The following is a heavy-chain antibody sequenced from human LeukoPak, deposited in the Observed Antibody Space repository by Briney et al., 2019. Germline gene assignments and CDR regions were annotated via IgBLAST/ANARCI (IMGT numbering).Heavy chain of an antibody. CDR1: GFTFSNYG. CDR2: IWLDGHNQ. V-gene: IGHV3-30*02. Sequence: PGGSLRLSCAASGFTFSNYGMHWVRQAPGKGLEWVALIWLDGHNQYYAESVKGRFTISRDNAKNSLYLQMNSLRAEDTALYYCAKGIGGYSYGYDAFDIWGQGTMVTVSS. D-gene: IGHD5-18*01. J-gene: IGHJ3*02. CDR3: AKGIGGYSYGYDAFDI.